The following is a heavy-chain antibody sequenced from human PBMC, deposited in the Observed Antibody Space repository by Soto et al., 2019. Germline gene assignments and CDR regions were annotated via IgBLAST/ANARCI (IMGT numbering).Heavy chain of an antibody. V-gene: IGHV4-30-4*01. CDR2: ISYTGST. Sequence: TVSLTCTVSGDSISSGDYYWSWILQPPVKGLECIGYISYTGSTYYNPSVNSRVTMSVDTSKNHFSLKLGSLTAADTALYYSARDPSSGRSCPGPYFDNWGQGTQVTVSS. J-gene: IGHJ4*02. CDR3: ARDPSSGRSCPGPYFDN. CDR1: GDSISSGDYY. D-gene: IGHD3-22*01.